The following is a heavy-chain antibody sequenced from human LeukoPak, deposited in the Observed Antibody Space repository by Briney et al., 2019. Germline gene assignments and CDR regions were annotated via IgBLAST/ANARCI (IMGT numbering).Heavy chain of an antibody. V-gene: IGHV1-2*02. CDR3: ARFLAGGYSGYDDDY. J-gene: IGHJ4*02. CDR1: GYTFTGYY. Sequence: ASVKVSCKASGYTFTGYYMHWVRQAPGQGLEWMGWINPNSCGTNYAQKFQGRVTMTRDTSISTAYMELSRLRSDDTAVYYCARFLAGGYSGYDDDYWGQGTLVTVSS. D-gene: IGHD5-12*01. CDR2: INPNSCGT.